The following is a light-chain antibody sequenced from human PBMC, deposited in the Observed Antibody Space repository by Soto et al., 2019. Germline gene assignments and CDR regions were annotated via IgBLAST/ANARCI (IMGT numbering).Light chain of an antibody. CDR2: GAS. V-gene: IGKV3D-20*02. Sequence: EIVLTQSPATLSLSPGERATLSCRASQSVSSIYLVWYQQKPVQAPRLLIYGASSRATGIPDRFSGSGSGTDFTLTINGLEPEDFAVYYCQQRSNWTFGQGTRLQIK. J-gene: IGKJ5*01. CDR1: QSVSSIY. CDR3: QQRSNWT.